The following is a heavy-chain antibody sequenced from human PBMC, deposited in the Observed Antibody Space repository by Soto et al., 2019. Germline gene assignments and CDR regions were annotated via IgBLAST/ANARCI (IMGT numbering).Heavy chain of an antibody. J-gene: IGHJ4*02. Sequence: EVQLLESGGGLVQPGGSLRLSCAASGFTFRNYAMSWARQAPGKGLAWVSAISGSGGTTHYADSVKGRFTISRDNSKNTVYLQMNSLRVEDTAVYYCAKDRSSTSCYAFDYWGQGSLVTVSS. CDR3: AKDRSSTSCYAFDY. CDR2: ISGSGGTT. CDR1: GFTFRNYA. V-gene: IGHV3-23*01. D-gene: IGHD2-2*01.